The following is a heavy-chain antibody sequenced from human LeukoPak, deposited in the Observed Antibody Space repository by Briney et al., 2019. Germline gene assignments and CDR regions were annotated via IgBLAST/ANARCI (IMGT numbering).Heavy chain of an antibody. Sequence: GGSLRLSCAASGFTFSSYARHWVRQAPGKGLEGVAVISYDGSNKYYADSVKGRLTISRDTSKNTLCLQMNSLPAKATAVYYRARSSDFWSGYVNDWGQGTLVTVSS. CDR3: ARSSDFWSGYVND. V-gene: IGHV3-30*04. J-gene: IGHJ4*02. CDR1: GFTFSSYA. CDR2: ISYDGSNK. D-gene: IGHD3-3*01.